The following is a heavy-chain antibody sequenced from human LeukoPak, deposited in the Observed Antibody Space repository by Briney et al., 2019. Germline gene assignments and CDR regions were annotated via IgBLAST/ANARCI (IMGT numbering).Heavy chain of an antibody. V-gene: IGHV3-23*01. CDR2: ISDSGGST. Sequence: GRSLRLSCAASGFTISSYVMSWVRQAPGKGLEWVSSISDSGGSTYYADSVKGRFTISRDNSKNTLYLQMNSLRVEDTAIYYCAKDGAQVGVTFDYWGQGTLVTVSS. CDR3: AKDGAQVGVTFDY. CDR1: GFTISSYV. D-gene: IGHD1-26*01. J-gene: IGHJ4*02.